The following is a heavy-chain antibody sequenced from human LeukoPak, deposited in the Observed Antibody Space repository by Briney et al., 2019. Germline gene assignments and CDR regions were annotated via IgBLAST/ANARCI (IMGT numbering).Heavy chain of an antibody. J-gene: IGHJ6*03. CDR3: ARHRGSDFWSGYYARYYYYYMDV. CDR1: GGSFSGYY. D-gene: IGHD3-3*01. V-gene: IGHV4-34*01. Sequence: PSETLSLTCAVYGGSFSGYYWSWIRQPPGKGLEWIGEINHSGSTNYNPSLKSRVTISVDTSKNQFSLKLSSVTAADTAVYYCARHRGSDFWSGYYARYYYYYMDVWGKGTTVTVSS. CDR2: INHSGST.